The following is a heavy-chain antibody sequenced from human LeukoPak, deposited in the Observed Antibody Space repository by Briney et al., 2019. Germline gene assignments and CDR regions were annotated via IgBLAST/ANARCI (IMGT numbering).Heavy chain of an antibody. CDR3: VTAPRYSAYVPFDQ. CDR1: GFTFDEFS. D-gene: IGHD5-12*01. V-gene: IGHV1-24*01. Sequence: AAVKVSCKISGFTFDEFSMHWVRQAPAKGLEWMGGFHTEDGDMKYAQKFQGRVTMTEDSATKTAYLEVSGLTSEDTAVYYCVTAPRYSAYVPFDQWGQGTPVTVSS. J-gene: IGHJ4*02. CDR2: FHTEDGDM.